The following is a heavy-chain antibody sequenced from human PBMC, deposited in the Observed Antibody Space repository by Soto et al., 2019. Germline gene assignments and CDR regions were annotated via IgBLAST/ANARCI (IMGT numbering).Heavy chain of an antibody. CDR3: AKTSSSWYSDPYSFDH. J-gene: IGHJ4*02. V-gene: IGHV1-18*01. CDR1: GYDFISYG. D-gene: IGHD6-13*01. CDR2: ISAHIGNT. Sequence: QVQLVQSGAEVKKPGASVKVSCKASGYDFISYGINWVRQAPGQGLEWMGWISAHIGNTNYAQKLQGRVTMTTDTSTSNAYMELRSLRSVDTAVYYCAKTSSSWYSDPYSFDHWCQGALVTVTS.